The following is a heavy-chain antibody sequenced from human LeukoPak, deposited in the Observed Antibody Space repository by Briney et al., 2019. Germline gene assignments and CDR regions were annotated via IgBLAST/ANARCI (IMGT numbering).Heavy chain of an antibody. CDR3: ARGQVGVTWYFQH. D-gene: IGHD1-26*01. CDR1: GYTFTSHD. Sequence: GASVKVSCKASGYTFTSHDINWVRQATGQGLEWMGWMNPNSGYTGYEQKFQGRVTMTRDTSTSTAYMELSSLRSDDTAVYYCARGQVGVTWYFQHWGQGTLVTVSS. J-gene: IGHJ1*01. CDR2: MNPNSGYT. V-gene: IGHV1-8*01.